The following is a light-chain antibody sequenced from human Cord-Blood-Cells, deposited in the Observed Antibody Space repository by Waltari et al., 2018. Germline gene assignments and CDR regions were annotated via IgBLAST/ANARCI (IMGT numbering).Light chain of an antibody. V-gene: IGLV2-14*01. Sequence: QSALTQPASVPGSPGQSITISRTGTSSDGGGYNHVPWYQQHPGKASKLMIYDVSNRPSGVSNRFSGSKSGNTASLTISGLQAEDEADYYCSSYTSSSTLVFGTGTKVTVL. CDR2: DVS. CDR3: SSYTSSSTLV. CDR1: SSDGGGYNH. J-gene: IGLJ1*01.